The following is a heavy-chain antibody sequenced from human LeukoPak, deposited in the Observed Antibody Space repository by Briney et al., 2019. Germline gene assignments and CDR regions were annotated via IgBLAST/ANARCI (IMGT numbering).Heavy chain of an antibody. Sequence: ASVKVSCKASGDTFTSYDINWVRQATGQGLEWKGWMNPNGSNTGYAQKFQGRVTMTRNTSISTAYMELSSLRSEGTAVYYCARADCSSTSYYGRRYYYGMDVWGQGTTVTVSS. D-gene: IGHD2-2*01. CDR3: ARADCSSTSYYGRRYYYGMDV. CDR2: MNPNGSNT. J-gene: IGHJ6*02. CDR1: GDTFTSYD. V-gene: IGHV1-8*01.